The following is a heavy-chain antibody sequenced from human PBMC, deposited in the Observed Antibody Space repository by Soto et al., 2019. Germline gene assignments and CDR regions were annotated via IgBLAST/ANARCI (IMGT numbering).Heavy chain of an antibody. V-gene: IGHV3-33*06. Sequence: PGGSLRLSCEASGFTFNTYSMHWVRQPPGKGLEWLAAIWYDGTQKYYADSVKGRFIISRDNSKNTLYLQMNSLRAEDTAVYHCAKDHRPLQLRLGELSPLDFDYWGQGTLVTVSS. CDR1: GFTFNTYS. CDR3: AKDHRPLQLRLGELSPLDFDY. J-gene: IGHJ4*02. CDR2: IWYDGTQK. D-gene: IGHD3-16*02.